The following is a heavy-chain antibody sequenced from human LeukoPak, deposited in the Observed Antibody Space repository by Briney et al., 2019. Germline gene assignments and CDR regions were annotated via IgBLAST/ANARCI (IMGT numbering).Heavy chain of an antibody. CDR1: GYTFTSYG. J-gene: IGHJ6*02. V-gene: IGHV1-18*01. CDR2: ISAYNGNT. CDR3: ARDPFGDFWSGPPYGMHV. Sequence: GASVKVSCKASGYTFTSYGISWVRQAPGQGLEWMGWISAYNGNTNYAQKLQGRVTMTTDTSTSTAYMELRSLRSDDTAVYYCARDPFGDFWSGPPYGMHVWGQGTTVTVSS. D-gene: IGHD3-3*01.